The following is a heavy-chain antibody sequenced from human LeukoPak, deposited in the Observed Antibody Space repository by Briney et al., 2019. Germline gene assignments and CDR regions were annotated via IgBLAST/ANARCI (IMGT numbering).Heavy chain of an antibody. CDR3: ARGGRIAAAGTFPLDY. Sequence: SETLSLTCTVSGGSISSSSYYWGWIRQPPGKGLEWIGSIYYSGSTYYNPSLKSRVTISVDTSKNQFSLKLSSVTAADTAVYYCARGGRIAAAGTFPLDYWGQGTLVTVSS. V-gene: IGHV4-39*07. CDR2: IYYSGST. J-gene: IGHJ4*02. CDR1: GGSISSSSYY. D-gene: IGHD6-13*01.